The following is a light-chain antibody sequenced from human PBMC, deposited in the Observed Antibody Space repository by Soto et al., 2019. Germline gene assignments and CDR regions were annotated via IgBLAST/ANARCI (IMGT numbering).Light chain of an antibody. J-gene: IGLJ1*01. Sequence: QSALTQPASVSGSPGQSITISCTGTSSDVGGYNYVSWYQHHPGKVPQLMIYDVSNRPSGVSNRFSGSKSGNTASLTISGLQAEDEADYYCYSYTSSNTCVFGTGTKLTVL. CDR3: YSYTSSNTCV. CDR2: DVS. CDR1: SSDVGGYNY. V-gene: IGLV2-14*03.